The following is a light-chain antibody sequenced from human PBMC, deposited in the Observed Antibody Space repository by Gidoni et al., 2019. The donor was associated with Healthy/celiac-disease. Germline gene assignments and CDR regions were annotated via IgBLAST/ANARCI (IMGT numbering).Light chain of an antibody. CDR1: QSVSSN. Sequence: DIVMAQSPATLSVSPGERATLSCRASQSVSSNLAWYQQKPGQAPRLLIYGASTRATGIPARFSGSGSGTEFTLTISSLQSEDFAVYYCQQYNNWPPRTFGPGTKVEIK. J-gene: IGKJ3*01. CDR3: QQYNNWPPRT. CDR2: GAS. V-gene: IGKV3-15*01.